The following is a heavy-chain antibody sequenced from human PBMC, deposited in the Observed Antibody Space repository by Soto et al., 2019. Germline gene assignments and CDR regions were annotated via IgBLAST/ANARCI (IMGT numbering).Heavy chain of an antibody. CDR3: TTRGDYVDY. D-gene: IGHD4-17*01. CDR1: GFTFTNAW. Sequence: WVSRRLSWAASGFTFTNAWMSCGRKAPGNGLESVGRIKSKTVGGTTDYAAQVKCRLTISRDDSKNKLYLQTNSMKTQDTAVYYCTTRGDYVDYWGQGTLVTVSS. CDR2: IKSKTVGGTT. J-gene: IGHJ4*02. V-gene: IGHV3-15*01.